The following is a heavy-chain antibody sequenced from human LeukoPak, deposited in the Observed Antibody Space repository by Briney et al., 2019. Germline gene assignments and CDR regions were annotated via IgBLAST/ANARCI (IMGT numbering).Heavy chain of an antibody. J-gene: IGHJ6*03. CDR2: MYYSGGS. D-gene: IGHD6-13*01. CDR3: ARGPTFASWYGYYCYYMDV. Sequence: PSETLSLTCTVSGGSISSSSYYWGWIRQPPGKGLEWIGNMYYSGGSYYNPSLKSRVTISVDTSKNQFSLKLSSVTAADTAVYYCARGPTFASWYGYYCYYMDVWGKGTTVTVSS. V-gene: IGHV4-39*07. CDR1: GGSISSSSYY.